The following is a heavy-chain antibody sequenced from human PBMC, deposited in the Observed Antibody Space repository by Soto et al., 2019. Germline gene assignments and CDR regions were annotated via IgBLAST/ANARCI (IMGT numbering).Heavy chain of an antibody. J-gene: IGHJ3*02. CDR2: IIPILGIA. CDR1: GGTFSSYT. V-gene: IGHV1-69*02. D-gene: IGHD6-19*01. Sequence: RASVKVSCKASGGTFSSYTISWVRQAPGQGLEWMGRIIPILGIANYAQKFQGRVTITADKSTSTAYMELSSLRSEDTAVYYCARSPPGIAVAGNGFDAFDIWGQGTMVTVSS. CDR3: ARSPPGIAVAGNGFDAFDI.